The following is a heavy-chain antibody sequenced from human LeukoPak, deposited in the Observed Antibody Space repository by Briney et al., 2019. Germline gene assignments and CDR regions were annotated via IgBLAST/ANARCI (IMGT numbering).Heavy chain of an antibody. V-gene: IGHV4-4*07. Sequence: SETLSLTCIVSGGSINNYYWNWIRQPAGQGLEWIGRIYTSGSTNYNPSLKSRVTMSVDTSKNQFSLKLSSVTAADTAVYYCARAYYDFWSGYRITYYFDYWGQGTLVTVSS. J-gene: IGHJ4*02. CDR2: IYTSGST. CDR3: ARAYYDFWSGYRITYYFDY. CDR1: GGSINNYY. D-gene: IGHD3-3*01.